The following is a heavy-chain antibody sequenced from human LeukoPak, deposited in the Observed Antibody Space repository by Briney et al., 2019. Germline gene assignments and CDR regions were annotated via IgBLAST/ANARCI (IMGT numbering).Heavy chain of an antibody. D-gene: IGHD3-22*01. CDR2: ISGSGGST. CDR3: AKDPRSDSSGYQEYYFDY. J-gene: IGHJ4*02. Sequence: GGSLRLSCAASGFTFSSYAMSWVRQAPGKGLEWVSAISGSGGSTYYADSVKGRFTISRDNSKNTLYLQMNSLRAEDTAVYYCAKDPRSDSSGYQEYYFDYWGQGTLVTVSS. V-gene: IGHV3-23*01. CDR1: GFTFSSYA.